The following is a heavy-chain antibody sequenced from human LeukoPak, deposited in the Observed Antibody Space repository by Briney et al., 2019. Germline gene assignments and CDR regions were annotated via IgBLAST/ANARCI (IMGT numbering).Heavy chain of an antibody. CDR3: ARETSYYYDSSGYYSEPFDY. J-gene: IGHJ4*02. Sequence: SETLSLTCTVSGGSISSYYWSWIRQPPGKGLEWIGSIYYSRSTYYNPSLKSRVTISVDTSKNQFSLKLSSVTAADTAVYYCARETSYYYDSSGYYSEPFDYWGQGTLVTVSS. CDR1: GGSISSYY. CDR2: IYYSRST. V-gene: IGHV4-39*07. D-gene: IGHD3-22*01.